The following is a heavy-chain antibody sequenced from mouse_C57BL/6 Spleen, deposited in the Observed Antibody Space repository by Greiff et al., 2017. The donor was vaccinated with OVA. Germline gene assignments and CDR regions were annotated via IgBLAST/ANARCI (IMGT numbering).Heavy chain of an antibody. CDR1: GYTFTSYW. CDR3: ARGGSNYLAWVAY. CDR2: IDPNSGGT. V-gene: IGHV1-72*01. Sequence: QVQLQQPGAELVKPGASVKLSCKASGYTFTSYWMHWVKQRPGRGLEWIGRIDPNSGGTTYNEKFKSKVTLTVDKPSSTAYMQLSSLTSEDSAVYICARGGSNYLAWVAYWGQGTLVTVSA. J-gene: IGHJ3*01. D-gene: IGHD2-5*01.